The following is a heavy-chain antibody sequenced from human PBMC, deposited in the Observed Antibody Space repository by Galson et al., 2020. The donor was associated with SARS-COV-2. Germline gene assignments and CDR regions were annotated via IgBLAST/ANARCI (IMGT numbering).Heavy chain of an antibody. CDR1: GFTFSSYA. CDR3: AKERLFLGKY. CDR2: ISGSGGST. D-gene: IGHD2-21*01. Sequence: GESLKISCAASGFTFSSYAMSWVRQAPGKGLEWVSAISGSGGSTYYADSVKGRFTISRDNSKNTLYLQMNSLRAEDTAVYYCAKERLFLGKYWGQGTLVTVSS. J-gene: IGHJ4*02. V-gene: IGHV3-23*01.